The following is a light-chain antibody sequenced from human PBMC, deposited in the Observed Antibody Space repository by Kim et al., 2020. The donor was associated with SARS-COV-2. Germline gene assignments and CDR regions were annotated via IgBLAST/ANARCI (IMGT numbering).Light chain of an antibody. CDR2: GAS. V-gene: IGKV1-27*01. J-gene: IGKJ1*01. CDR3: QSYDYDPWT. CDR1: QDIRNY. Sequence: DTQMTQSPSSLSASVGDRVTITCRASQDIRNYVAWYQQKPGKVPKLLIYGASALQSGVPSRISGSGSGTDFTLTISSLQPEDVATYYCQSYDYDPWTFGQGTKVDIK.